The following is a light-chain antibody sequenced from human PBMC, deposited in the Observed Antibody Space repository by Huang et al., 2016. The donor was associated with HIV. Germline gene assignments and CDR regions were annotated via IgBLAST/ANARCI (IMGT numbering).Light chain of an antibody. CDR3: QQYNNWPWT. Sequence: EIVMTQSPGTLSVSPGERATLSCRASQSVSNNLAWYQQKPGQAPRLLIYVASIRATGIPARFSGSGSGTEFTLTISSLQSEDFAVYHCQQYNNWPWTFGQGTKVEIK. J-gene: IGKJ1*01. V-gene: IGKV3D-15*01. CDR2: VAS. CDR1: QSVSNN.